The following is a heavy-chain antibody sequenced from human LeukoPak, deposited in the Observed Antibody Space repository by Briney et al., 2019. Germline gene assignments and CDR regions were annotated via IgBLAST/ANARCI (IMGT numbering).Heavy chain of an antibody. CDR3: ARDSAYCGGDCYPNWFDP. D-gene: IGHD2-21*02. CDR1: GFTFDDYG. J-gene: IGHJ5*02. Sequence: GGSLRLSCAASGFTFDDYGMSWVRQAPGKGLEWVSGINWNGGSTGYADSVKGRFTISRDNAKNSLYLQMNSLRAEDTALYYCARDSAYCGGDCYPNWFDPWGQGTLVTVSS. CDR2: INWNGGST. V-gene: IGHV3-20*04.